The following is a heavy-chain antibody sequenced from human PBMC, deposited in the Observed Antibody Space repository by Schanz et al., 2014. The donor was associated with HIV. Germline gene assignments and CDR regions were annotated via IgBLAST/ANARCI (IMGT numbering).Heavy chain of an antibody. CDR1: GFTLSSHW. D-gene: IGHD4-17*01. CDR2: ISFDESNV. J-gene: IGHJ4*02. Sequence: QVQLVESGGGVVQPGRSLRLSCAASGFTLSSHWMSWVRQAPGKGLEWVAVISFDESNVYYADSVKGRFTISRDNSKNTVYLQMNTLRAEDTAVYYCYGDESGYWGQGTLVTVSS. V-gene: IGHV3-30-3*01. CDR3: YGDESGY.